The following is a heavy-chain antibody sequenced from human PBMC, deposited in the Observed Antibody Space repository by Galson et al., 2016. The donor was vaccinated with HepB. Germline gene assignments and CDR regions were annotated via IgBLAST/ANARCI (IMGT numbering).Heavy chain of an antibody. CDR3: ARWPDY. CDR2: NSSGST. J-gene: IGHJ4*02. CDR1: GFTVSNNY. Sequence: SLRLSCAASGFTVSNNYLKWVRQAPGTGLEWVSLNSSGSTYYADSVKGRFTISRDTSMNTLFLQMNNLRVEDTAVYYCARWPDYWGQGTLVTVSS. V-gene: IGHV3-53*01.